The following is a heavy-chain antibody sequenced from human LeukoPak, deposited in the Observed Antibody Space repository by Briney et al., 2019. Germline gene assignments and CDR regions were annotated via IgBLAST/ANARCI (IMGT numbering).Heavy chain of an antibody. Sequence: QSGRSLRLSCAASGFTFNTDWMHWVRQAPGKGLVWVSRINSDGSYITYADSVRGRFTTSRDNAMNTLYLQMSSLRADDSAVYYCARSGPYGYFPDWGQGALVTVSS. J-gene: IGHJ4*02. V-gene: IGHV3-74*01. CDR2: INSDGSYI. D-gene: IGHD3-22*01. CDR3: ARSGPYGYFPD. CDR1: GFTFNTDW.